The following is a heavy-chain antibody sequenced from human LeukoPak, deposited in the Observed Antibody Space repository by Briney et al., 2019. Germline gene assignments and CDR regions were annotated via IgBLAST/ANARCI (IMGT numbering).Heavy chain of an antibody. CDR2: IYTSGST. CDR3: ARDLVVYDNNWFDS. Sequence: PSETLSLTCTVSGDSISSGDYYWSWIRQPAGKGLEWIGRIYTSGSTKYNPSLKSRVTISVDTSKNQFSLKLTSVTAADTAVYYCARDLVVYDNNWFDSWGQGTLVTVSS. CDR1: GDSISSGDYY. J-gene: IGHJ5*01. V-gene: IGHV4-61*02. D-gene: IGHD3-22*01.